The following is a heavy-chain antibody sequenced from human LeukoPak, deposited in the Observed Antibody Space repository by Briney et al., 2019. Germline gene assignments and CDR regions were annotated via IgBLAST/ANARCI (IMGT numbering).Heavy chain of an antibody. D-gene: IGHD6-13*01. CDR2: ISWNSGSI. V-gene: IGHV3-9*01. CDR1: GFTFDDYA. Sequence: PGGSLRLSCAASGFTFDDYAMHWVRQAPGKGLEWVSGISWNSGSIGYADSVKGRFTISRDNAKNSLYLQMNSLRAEDTALYYCAKDPRDSSYSRNFWGWGQGTLVTVSS. CDR3: AKDPRDSSYSRNFWG. J-gene: IGHJ4*02.